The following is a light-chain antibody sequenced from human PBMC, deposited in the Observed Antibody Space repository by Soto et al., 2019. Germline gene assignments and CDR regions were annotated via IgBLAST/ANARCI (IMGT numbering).Light chain of an antibody. CDR3: SSYTSGSTLV. CDR2: DVS. Sequence: QSALTQPASVSGSPGQSITISCTGTSSDVGGYNYVSWYQQHPGKAPKLMIYDVSNRPSGVSNRFSVSKSGNTASLTISGLHAEDEDDYYCSSYTSGSTLVFGGGTKVTVL. CDR1: SSDVGGYNY. V-gene: IGLV2-14*01. J-gene: IGLJ2*01.